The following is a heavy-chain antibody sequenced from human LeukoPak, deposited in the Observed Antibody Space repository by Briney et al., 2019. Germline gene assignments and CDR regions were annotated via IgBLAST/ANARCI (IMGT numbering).Heavy chain of an antibody. J-gene: IGHJ4*02. V-gene: IGHV1-69*04. Sequence: ASVKVSCKASGGTFSSYAISWVRQAPGQGLEWMGRIIPILGIANYAQKFQGRVTITADKSTSTAYMELSSLRSEDTAVYYCARDSRLGYCSSTSCYVDYWGQGTLVTVSS. D-gene: IGHD2-2*01. CDR2: IIPILGIA. CDR1: GGTFSSYA. CDR3: ARDSRLGYCSSTSCYVDY.